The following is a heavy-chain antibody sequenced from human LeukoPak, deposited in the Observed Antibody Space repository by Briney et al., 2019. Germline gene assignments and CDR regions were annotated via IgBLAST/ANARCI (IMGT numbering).Heavy chain of an antibody. J-gene: IGHJ6*02. D-gene: IGHD6-19*01. CDR1: GGSISSYY. V-gene: IGHV4-4*07. Sequence: PSETLSLTCTVSGGSISSYYWSWIRQPAGKGLEWIGRIYTSGSTNYNPSLKSRVTMSVDTSKNQSSLKLSSVTAADTAVYYCAREGEQQWLIRRGYYGMDVWGQGTTVTVSS. CDR2: IYTSGST. CDR3: AREGEQQWLIRRGYYGMDV.